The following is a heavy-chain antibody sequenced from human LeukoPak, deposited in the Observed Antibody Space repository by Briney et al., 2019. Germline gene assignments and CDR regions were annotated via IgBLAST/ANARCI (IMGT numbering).Heavy chain of an antibody. CDR1: GFTFSNYA. CDR2: ISGNGGNT. V-gene: IGHV3-23*01. D-gene: IGHD2-2*01. CDR3: AKDSPGCSSTSCYFHY. J-gene: IGHJ4*02. Sequence: GGSLRLSCAVSGFTFSNYAMSWVRQAPGKGLEWVSDISGNGGNTYYAGSVKGRFTIFRDNSKNTLYLQMNSLRADDTAVYYCAKDSPGCSSTSCYFHYWGQGSLVTVSS.